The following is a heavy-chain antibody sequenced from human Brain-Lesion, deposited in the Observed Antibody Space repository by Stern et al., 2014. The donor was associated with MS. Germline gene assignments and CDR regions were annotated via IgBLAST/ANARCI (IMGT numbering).Heavy chain of an antibody. CDR2: LNGGSDYI. D-gene: IGHD5-18*01. Sequence: EVQLEESGGGLVKPGGSLGLSGAASGFTFSSYTLNWVRRAPGRGREWVPSLNGGSDYIYYADAVKGRFTISRDNAKNSLYLQMNSLRAEDTALYYCARVETPLADFYYYYGMDVWGQGTTVTVSS. CDR3: ARVETPLADFYYYYGMDV. V-gene: IGHV3-21*01. CDR1: GFTFSSYT. J-gene: IGHJ6*02.